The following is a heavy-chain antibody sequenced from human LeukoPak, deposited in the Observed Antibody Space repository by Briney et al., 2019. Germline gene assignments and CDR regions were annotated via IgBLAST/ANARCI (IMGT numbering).Heavy chain of an antibody. D-gene: IGHD2-2*01. CDR3: ARGMSSTSFMVWFDP. Sequence: ASVKVSCKASGYTFTGYYMHWVRQAPGQGLEWMGWINPNSGGTNYAQKFQGRVTMTRDTSISTAYMELSRLRSDDTAVYYCARGMSSTSFMVWFDPWGQGTLVTVSS. J-gene: IGHJ5*02. CDR2: INPNSGGT. V-gene: IGHV1-2*02. CDR1: GYTFTGYY.